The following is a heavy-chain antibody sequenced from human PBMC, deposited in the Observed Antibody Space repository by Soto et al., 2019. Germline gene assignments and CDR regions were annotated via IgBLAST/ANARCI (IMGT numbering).Heavy chain of an antibody. V-gene: IGHV4-30-2*01. CDR3: ARVRSGWGIDY. D-gene: IGHD6-19*01. Sequence: QLQLQESGSGLVKPSQTLSLTCAVSGGSISSGGYSWSWIRQPPGKGLEYIGYIYHSGSTDYNPSLKRRVTISVDRSKNQFSLKLSSVTAADTAVYYCARVRSGWGIDYWGQGTLVTVSS. J-gene: IGHJ4*02. CDR2: IYHSGST. CDR1: GGSISSGGYS.